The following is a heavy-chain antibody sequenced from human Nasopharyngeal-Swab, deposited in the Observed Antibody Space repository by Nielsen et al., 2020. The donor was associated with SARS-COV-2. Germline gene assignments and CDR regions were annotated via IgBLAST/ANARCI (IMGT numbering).Heavy chain of an antibody. J-gene: IGHJ4*02. V-gene: IGHV4-39*07. D-gene: IGHD6-19*01. CDR2: IYYSGST. CDR1: GGSISSSSYY. Sequence: SETLSLICTVSGGSISSSSYYWGWIRQPPGKGLEWIGSIYYSGSTYYNPSLKSRVTISVDTSKNQFSLKLSSVTAADTAVYYCARGYSSGWYPFDYWGQGTRVTVSS. CDR3: ARGYSSGWYPFDY.